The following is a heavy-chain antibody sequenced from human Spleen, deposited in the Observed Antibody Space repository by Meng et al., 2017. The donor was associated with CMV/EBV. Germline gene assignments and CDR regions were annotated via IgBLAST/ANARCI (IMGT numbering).Heavy chain of an antibody. CDR3: ARGIPQGLGRATGWFDP. CDR2: INHSGST. J-gene: IGHJ5*02. V-gene: IGHV4-34*01. Sequence: QVQLTQWGPGLLKPSETLSLARSVYGGSFSCYYWSWIRQPPGKGLEWIGEINHSGSTNYNPSLKSRVTISVETSKNQFSLKLSSVTAADTAVYYCARGIPQGLGRATGWFDPWGQGTLVTVSS. CDR1: GGSFSCYY. D-gene: IGHD7-27*01.